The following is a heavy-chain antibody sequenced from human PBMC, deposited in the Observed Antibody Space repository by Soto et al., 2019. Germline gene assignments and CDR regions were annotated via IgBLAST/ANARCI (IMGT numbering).Heavy chain of an antibody. J-gene: IGHJ4*02. V-gene: IGHV3-72*01. CDR2: IRKKTNSYTT. CDR1: GLTFSDRY. Sequence: PGGSLRLSCAASGLTFSDRYMDRVRQAPGKGPEWVGRIRKKTNSYTTEYAASVKGRFIISRDDSTNSLYLQMSSLKTEDTAVYYCTTVTTVDYYFDYWGQGTLVTVSS. CDR3: TTVTTVDYYFDY. D-gene: IGHD4-17*01.